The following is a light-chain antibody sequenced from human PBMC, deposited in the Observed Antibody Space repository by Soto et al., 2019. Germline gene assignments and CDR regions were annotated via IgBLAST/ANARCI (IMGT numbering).Light chain of an antibody. Sequence: QSALTQPASVSGSPGQSITIFCTGTSSDIGGYDYVSWYQRHPGKAPKLMIYNVTYRLSGVPNRFSGSKSGNTASLTISGLQAEEEADYLGSSYTSTNTRHLVFGGGTKLTVL. CDR3: SSYTSTNTRHLV. J-gene: IGLJ2*01. V-gene: IGLV2-14*01. CDR2: NVT. CDR1: SSDIGGYDY.